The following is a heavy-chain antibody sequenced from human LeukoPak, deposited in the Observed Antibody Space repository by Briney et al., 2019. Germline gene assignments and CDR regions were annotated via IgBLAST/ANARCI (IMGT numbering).Heavy chain of an antibody. V-gene: IGHV1-24*01. J-gene: IGHJ6*03. Sequence: ASVKVSCMVSGYTLTELSMHWVRQAPGKGLEWVRSFDPEDGETIYAQKFQGRVTMTEDTSTDTAYMELSSLRSEDTAVYYCARYQPALYCSSTSCSYYYMDVWGKGTTVTVSS. D-gene: IGHD2-2*01. CDR2: FDPEDGET. CDR3: ARYQPALYCSSTSCSYYYMDV. CDR1: GYTLTELS.